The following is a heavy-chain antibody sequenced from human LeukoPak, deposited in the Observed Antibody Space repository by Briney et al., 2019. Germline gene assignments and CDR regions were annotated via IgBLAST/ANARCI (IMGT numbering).Heavy chain of an antibody. V-gene: IGHV3-74*01. CDR1: GFTFSNYW. D-gene: IGHD3-16*01. J-gene: IGHJ4*02. Sequence: GGSLRLSCAASGFTFSNYWMHWVRQAPGKGLVWVSRINGDGISTGYADSVKGRFTVSRDNAKKTLYLQMNSLRAGDTAVYYCASSQGAPFDYWGQGTLVTVSS. CDR2: INGDGIST. CDR3: ASSQGAPFDY.